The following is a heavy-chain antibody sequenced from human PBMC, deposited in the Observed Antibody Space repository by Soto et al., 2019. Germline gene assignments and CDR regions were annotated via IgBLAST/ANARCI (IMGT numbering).Heavy chain of an antibody. CDR2: IILPFGTP. J-gene: IGHJ4*02. D-gene: IGHD3-22*01. CDR3: VRGPDYEGYFDY. CDR1: GTTFSNFA. V-gene: IGHV1-69*13. Sequence: SVKVSCKASGTTFSNFAIGCLRQAPGQGLEWMGGIILPFGTPNYAQKFQGRVTISADESMTTAYMELRGLRSEDTAVYYCVRGPDYEGYFDYWGQGTLVTVSS.